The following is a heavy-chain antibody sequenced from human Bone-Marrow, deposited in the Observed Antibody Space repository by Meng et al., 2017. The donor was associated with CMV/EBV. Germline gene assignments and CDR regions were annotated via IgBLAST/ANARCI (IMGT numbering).Heavy chain of an antibody. V-gene: IGHV3-74*01. CDR3: ARWTHEELNWFDP. J-gene: IGHJ5*02. D-gene: IGHD3-10*01. CDR1: GFTFSSYW. CDR2: INSDGSST. Sequence: GESLKISCAASGFTFSSYWMHWARQAPGKGLVWVSRINSDGSSTSYADSVKGRFTISRDNAKNSLYLQMNSLRAEDTAVYYCARWTHEELNWFDPWGQGTLVTVS.